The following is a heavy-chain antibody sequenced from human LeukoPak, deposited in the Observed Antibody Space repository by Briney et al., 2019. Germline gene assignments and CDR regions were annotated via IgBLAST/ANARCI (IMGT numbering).Heavy chain of an antibody. CDR2: ISSSSSYI. D-gene: IGHD6-19*01. V-gene: IGHV3-21*01. Sequence: GGSLRLSCAASGFTFSSYSMNWVRQAPGKGLEWVSSISSSSSYIYYADSVKGRFTISRDNAKNSLYLQMNSLRAEDTAVYYCARDQDSSGDDAFDIWGQGTMVTVSS. CDR1: GFTFSSYS. J-gene: IGHJ3*02. CDR3: ARDQDSSGDDAFDI.